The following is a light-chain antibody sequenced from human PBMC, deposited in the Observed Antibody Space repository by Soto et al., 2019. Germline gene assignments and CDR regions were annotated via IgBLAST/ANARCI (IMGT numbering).Light chain of an antibody. V-gene: IGKV1-5*03. J-gene: IGKJ1*01. CDR2: KAS. CDR1: QSISSW. CDR3: QQYNDNWT. Sequence: DIQMTQSPSTLSASVGGRVTITCRASQSISSWLAWYQQKPGTAPKLLIYKASTLQSGVPSRFSGSGSGTDFTLTITSLQPDDSATYYCQQYNDNWTFGQGTKV.